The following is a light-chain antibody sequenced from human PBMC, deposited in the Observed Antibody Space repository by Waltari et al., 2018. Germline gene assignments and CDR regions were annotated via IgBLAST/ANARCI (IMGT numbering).Light chain of an antibody. CDR2: GAS. CDR1: QSVSSN. J-gene: IGKJ2*01. Sequence: EIVMTQSPATLSVSPGESATLSGRASQSVSSNLAWYQQKPGQAPRLLIYGASTRATGIPARFSGSGSGTEFTLTISSLQSEDFAVYYCQQYNNWPRGTFGQGTKLEIK. V-gene: IGKV3-15*01. CDR3: QQYNNWPRGT.